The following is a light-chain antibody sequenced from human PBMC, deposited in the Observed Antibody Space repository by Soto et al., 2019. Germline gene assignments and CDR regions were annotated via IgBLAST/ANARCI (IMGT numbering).Light chain of an antibody. Sequence: DIQMTQSPSTLSASVGDRVTITCRASQSISSSLAWYQQKPGKAPKLLIYKASSLESGVPSRFSGSGSGTEFTLTISSVKPDDFANYYCQQYNSYWTFGQATKVEVK. CDR3: QQYNSYWT. CDR1: QSISSS. CDR2: KAS. J-gene: IGKJ1*01. V-gene: IGKV1-5*03.